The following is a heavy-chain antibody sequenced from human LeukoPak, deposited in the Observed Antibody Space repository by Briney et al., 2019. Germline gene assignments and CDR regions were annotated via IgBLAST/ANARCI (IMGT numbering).Heavy chain of an antibody. CDR3: ARGRLVVTALDY. CDR2: ISGSGGST. V-gene: IGHV3-23*01. Sequence: GGTLRLSCAASGFTFSSYGMSWVRQAPGKGLEWVSAISGSGGSTYYADSVKGRFTISRDNSKNTLYLQMGSLRAEDMAVYYCARGRLVVTALDYWGQGSLVTVSS. J-gene: IGHJ4*02. D-gene: IGHD2-21*02. CDR1: GFTFSSYG.